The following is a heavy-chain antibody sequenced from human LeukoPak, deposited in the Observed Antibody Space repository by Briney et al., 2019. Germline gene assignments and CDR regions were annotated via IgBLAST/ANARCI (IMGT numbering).Heavy chain of an antibody. J-gene: IGHJ4*02. V-gene: IGHV3-33*01. CDR2: IWYDGSNK. Sequence: GALRLSCAASGFTFSSYGMHWVRQAPGKGLEWVAVIWYDGSNKYYADSVKGRFTISRDNSKNTLYLQMNSQRAEDTAVYYCARAGVRGVIGNFDYWGQGTLVTASS. CDR3: ARAGVRGVIGNFDY. D-gene: IGHD3-10*01. CDR1: GFTFSSYG.